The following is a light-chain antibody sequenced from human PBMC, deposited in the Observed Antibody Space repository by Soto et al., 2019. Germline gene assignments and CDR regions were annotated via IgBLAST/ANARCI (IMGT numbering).Light chain of an antibody. CDR2: RNN. CDR1: SSNIGSNY. J-gene: IGLJ2*01. V-gene: IGLV1-47*01. CDR3: AAWDDSLSRSV. Sequence: SALTQPPSASGTPGQRVTISCSGSSSNIGSNYVYWYQQPPGTAPKLLIYRNNQRPSGVPDRFSGSKSGTSASLAISGLRSEDEADYYCAAWDDSLSRSVFGGGTQLTVL.